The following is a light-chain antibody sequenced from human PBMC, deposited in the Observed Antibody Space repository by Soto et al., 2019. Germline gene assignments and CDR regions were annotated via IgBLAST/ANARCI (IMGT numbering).Light chain of an antibody. Sequence: DIQMTQSPSSLSASVGDRVTITCRASQGISNYLAWYQQKQGKAHNXLIHTASSLQTGVPSRFSGSGYGTAGNITISSLQTEDCQTYYGQQRHRYPITFGQGTRLEIK. CDR2: TAS. CDR1: QGISNY. CDR3: QQRHRYPIT. V-gene: IGKV1-9*01. J-gene: IGKJ5*01.